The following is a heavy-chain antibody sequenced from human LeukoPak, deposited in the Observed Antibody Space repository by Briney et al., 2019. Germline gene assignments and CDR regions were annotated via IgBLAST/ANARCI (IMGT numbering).Heavy chain of an antibody. Sequence: ASVKVSCKASGYTFTGYYMHWVRQAPGQGLEWMGWINPNSGGTNYAQKFQGRVTMTRDTSISTAYMELSRLRSDDTAVYYCARVLPGDSGYDSPYYFDYWGQGTLVTVSS. D-gene: IGHD5-12*01. CDR3: ARVLPGDSGYDSPYYFDY. CDR1: GYTFTGYY. J-gene: IGHJ4*02. CDR2: INPNSGGT. V-gene: IGHV1-2*02.